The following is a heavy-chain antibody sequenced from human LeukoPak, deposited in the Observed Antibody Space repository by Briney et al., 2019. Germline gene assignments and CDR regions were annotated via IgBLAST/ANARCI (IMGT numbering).Heavy chain of an antibody. V-gene: IGHV3-9*03. CDR2: ISWNSGSI. CDR1: GFTFDDYA. J-gene: IGHJ3*02. D-gene: IGHD6-13*01. Sequence: PGRSLRLSCAASGFTFDDYAMHWVRQAPGKGLEWVSGISWNSGSIGYADSVKGRFTISRDNAKNSLYLQMNSLRAEDMALYYCAKGIAAAHVDAFDIRGQGTMVTVSS. CDR3: AKGIAAAHVDAFDI.